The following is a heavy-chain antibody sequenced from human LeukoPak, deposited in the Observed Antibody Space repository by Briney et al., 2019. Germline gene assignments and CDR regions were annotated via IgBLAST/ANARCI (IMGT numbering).Heavy chain of an antibody. J-gene: IGHJ4*02. D-gene: IGHD3-10*01. CDR3: ARDRLLWFGELDF. Sequence: SETLSLTCSVSGGSISSYYWSWIRQPPGKGLEWIGYMYYSGSTNYNPSLKSRVTMSVDTSKNQFSLKLNSVTAADTAVYYCARDRLLWFGELDFWGQGTLVIVSS. V-gene: IGHV4-59*01. CDR2: MYYSGST. CDR1: GGSISSYY.